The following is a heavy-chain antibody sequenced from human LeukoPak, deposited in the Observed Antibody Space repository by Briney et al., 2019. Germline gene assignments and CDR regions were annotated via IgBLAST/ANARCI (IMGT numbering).Heavy chain of an antibody. J-gene: IGHJ4*02. D-gene: IGHD3-22*01. Sequence: ASVKVSCKASGYTFTSYGISWVRQAPGQGLEWMGWISAYNGNTNYAQKLQGRVTMTTDTSTCTAYMELRSLRSDDTAVYYCARDSVTMIVDPFDYWGQGTLVTVSS. CDR1: GYTFTSYG. CDR2: ISAYNGNT. V-gene: IGHV1-18*01. CDR3: ARDSVTMIVDPFDY.